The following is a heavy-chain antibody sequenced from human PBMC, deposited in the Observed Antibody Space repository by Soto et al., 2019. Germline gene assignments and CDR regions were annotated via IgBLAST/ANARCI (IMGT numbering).Heavy chain of an antibody. CDR2: IYYSGST. CDR3: ARWCSGGSCYDYYYYGMDV. J-gene: IGHJ6*02. CDR1: GGSVSSGSYY. V-gene: IGHV4-61*01. Sequence: QVQLQESGPGLVKPSETLSLTCTVSGGSVSSGSYYWSWIRQPPGKGLEWIGYIYYSGSTNYNPSLKSRVTISVDTSKNQFSLKLSSVTAADTAVYYCARWCSGGSCYDYYYYGMDVWGQGTTVTVSS. D-gene: IGHD2-15*01.